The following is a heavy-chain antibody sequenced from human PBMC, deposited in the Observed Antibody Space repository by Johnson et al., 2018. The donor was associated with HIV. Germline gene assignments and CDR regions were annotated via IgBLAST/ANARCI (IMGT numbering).Heavy chain of an antibody. CDR2: IYSSGNT. CDR1: GFNVSINY. J-gene: IGHJ3*02. CDR3: GRAVMVRNYETMGAFDI. V-gene: IGHV3-53*01. D-gene: IGHD4/OR15-4a*01. Sequence: VQVVESGGGLVQPGGSLGLSCAASGFNVSINYMNWVRQAPGKGLEWVSTIYSSGNTYYADSVKGRFTVSRDNSKNTLYLQMNSLRAEDTAVYYCGRAVMVRNYETMGAFDIWGQGTMVTVSS.